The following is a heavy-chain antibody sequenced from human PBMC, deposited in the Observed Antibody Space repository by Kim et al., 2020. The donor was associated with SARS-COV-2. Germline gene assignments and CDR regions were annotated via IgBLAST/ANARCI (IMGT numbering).Heavy chain of an antibody. CDR3: ARVHSQGQQQLVYWFDP. V-gene: IGHV4-59*01. Sequence: RKSRVTISVDTSKNQFSLKLSSVTAADTAVYYCARVHSQGQQQLVYWFDPWGQGTLVTVSS. J-gene: IGHJ5*02. D-gene: IGHD6-13*01.